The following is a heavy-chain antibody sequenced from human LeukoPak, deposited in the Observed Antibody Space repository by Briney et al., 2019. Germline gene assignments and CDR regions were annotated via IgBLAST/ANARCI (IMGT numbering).Heavy chain of an antibody. Sequence: GRSLRLSCTASVFTFGDYAISWFRQAPGKGLEWVGFIRSKAYGGTTEYAASVKGRFTISGDDSKSIAYLQMNSLKTEDSAVYYCTRLLTGYYYFDYWGQGTLVTVSS. D-gene: IGHD3-9*01. V-gene: IGHV3-49*03. J-gene: IGHJ4*02. CDR1: VFTFGDYA. CDR2: IRSKAYGGTT. CDR3: TRLLTGYYYFDY.